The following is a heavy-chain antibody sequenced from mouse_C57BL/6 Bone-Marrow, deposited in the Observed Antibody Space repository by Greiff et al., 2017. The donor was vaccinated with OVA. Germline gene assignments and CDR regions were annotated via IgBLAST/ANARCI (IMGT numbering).Heavy chain of an antibody. CDR1: GFNIKDDY. Sequence: VQLQQSGAELVRPGASVKLSCTASGFNIKDDYMHWVKQRPEQGLEWIGWIDPENGDTEYASKFQGKATITADTSSNTAYLQLSSLTSEDTAVYYCSKDWYSDVWGTGTTVTVSS. J-gene: IGHJ1*03. CDR2: IDPENGDT. V-gene: IGHV14-4*01. CDR3: SKDWYSDV.